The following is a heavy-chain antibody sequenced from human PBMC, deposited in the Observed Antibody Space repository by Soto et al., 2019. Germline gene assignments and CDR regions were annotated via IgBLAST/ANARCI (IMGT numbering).Heavy chain of an antibody. CDR2: IYYSGST. D-gene: IGHD3-22*01. CDR3: ARRLNYYDSSGQQPIFDY. V-gene: IGHV4-39*01. Sequence: NPSETLSLTCTVSGGSISSSSYYWGWIRQPPGKGLEWIGSIYYSGSTYYNPSLKSRVTISVDTSKNQFSLKLSSVTAADTAVYYCARRLNYYDSSGQQPIFDYWGQGTLVTVSS. J-gene: IGHJ4*02. CDR1: GGSISSSSYY.